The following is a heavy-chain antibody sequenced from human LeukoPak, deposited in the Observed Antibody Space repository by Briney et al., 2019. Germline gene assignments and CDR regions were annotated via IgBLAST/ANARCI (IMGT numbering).Heavy chain of an antibody. Sequence: SQTLSLTCAISGDSVSSNSAAWNWIRQSPSKGLQLLGRTYYRSKWYNDYAVSVKSRITISPDTSKNQFSLRLNSVTPEDTAVYYCARDIVATPYFGHWGQGTLVTVSS. J-gene: IGHJ4*02. CDR2: TYYRSKWYN. CDR3: ARDIVATPYFGH. D-gene: IGHD5-12*01. V-gene: IGHV6-1*01. CDR1: GDSVSSNSAA.